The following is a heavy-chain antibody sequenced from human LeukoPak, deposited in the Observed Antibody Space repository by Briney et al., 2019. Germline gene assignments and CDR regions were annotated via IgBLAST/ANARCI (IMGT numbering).Heavy chain of an antibody. V-gene: IGHV3-30*02. CDR3: AKDKNVVVVVAAIDD. Sequence: GGSLRLSCAASGFTFSSYGMHWVRQAPGKGLEWVAFIRYDGSNKYYADSGKGRFTISRDNSKNTMYLQMNSLRAEDTAVYYCAKDKNVVVVVAAIDDSGQGTLVTVSS. D-gene: IGHD2-15*01. CDR1: GFTFSSYG. J-gene: IGHJ4*02. CDR2: IRYDGSNK.